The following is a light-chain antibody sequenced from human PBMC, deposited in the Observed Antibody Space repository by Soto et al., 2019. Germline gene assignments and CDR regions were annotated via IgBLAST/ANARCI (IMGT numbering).Light chain of an antibody. CDR1: QSVSNH. CDR2: DAS. Sequence: EVVLTQSPSTLSLSPGERATLSCRATQSVSNHLAWYQHRPGQAPRLLIYDASNRATDIPARFGGSGSGTDFTLTISSLEPEDSAVYYCQQRSLWPLTFGGGTKVEIK. J-gene: IGKJ4*01. V-gene: IGKV3-11*01. CDR3: QQRSLWPLT.